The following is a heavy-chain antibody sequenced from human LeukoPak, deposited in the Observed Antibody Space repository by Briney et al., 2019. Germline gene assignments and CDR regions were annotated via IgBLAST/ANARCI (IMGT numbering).Heavy chain of an antibody. CDR2: INQEGNDK. Sequence: PGGSLRLSCVASGFTFRNYWMTWVRQAPGKGLEWVANINQEGNDKYYVDSVKGRFTISRDNTKNSLFLQMNSLRAEDTAVYYCVVTRTRGDHGGQGTLVTVS. CDR1: GFTFRNYW. J-gene: IGHJ4*02. D-gene: IGHD2-21*01. V-gene: IGHV3-7*03. CDR3: VVTRTRGDH.